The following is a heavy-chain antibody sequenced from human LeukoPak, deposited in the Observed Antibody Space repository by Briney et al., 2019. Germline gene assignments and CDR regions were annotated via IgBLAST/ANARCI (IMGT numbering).Heavy chain of an antibody. Sequence: PGGSLRLSCAASGFAFSSYAINWVRQAPGKGLEWVSAISGSGGSTYYADSVKGRFTISRDNSKNTLYLQMNSLRAEDTAVYYCAKGRYYYDSSDAFDIWGQGTMVTVSS. J-gene: IGHJ3*02. V-gene: IGHV3-23*01. D-gene: IGHD3-22*01. CDR1: GFAFSSYA. CDR2: ISGSGGST. CDR3: AKGRYYYDSSDAFDI.